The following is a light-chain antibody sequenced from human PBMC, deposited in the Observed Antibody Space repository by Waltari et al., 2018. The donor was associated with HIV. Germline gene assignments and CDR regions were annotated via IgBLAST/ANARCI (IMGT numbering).Light chain of an antibody. V-gene: IGKV3-20*01. J-gene: IGKJ2*01. CDR1: QGVSSSY. CDR2: GAS. Sequence: EIVLTQSPGSLSLSTGERATRYCRASQGVSSSYLAWYQQKPVQAPRLLIYGASSRATGIPDRFSGSGSGTDFTLTISRLEPEDFAVYYCQQYGSSPPHTFGQGTKLEIK. CDR3: QQYGSSPPHT.